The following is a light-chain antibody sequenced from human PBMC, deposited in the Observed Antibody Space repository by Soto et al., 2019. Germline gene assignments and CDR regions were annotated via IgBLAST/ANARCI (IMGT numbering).Light chain of an antibody. CDR3: QQRSSWLT. CDR1: QSVSSY. Sequence: EIVLTQSPATLSLSPGERATLSCRASQSVSSYLAWYQQKPGQAPRLLIYDASNRATGIPARFSGSESGTDFTLTISSLEPEDFAVYYCQQRSSWLTFGGGTKVEIK. CDR2: DAS. V-gene: IGKV3-11*01. J-gene: IGKJ4*01.